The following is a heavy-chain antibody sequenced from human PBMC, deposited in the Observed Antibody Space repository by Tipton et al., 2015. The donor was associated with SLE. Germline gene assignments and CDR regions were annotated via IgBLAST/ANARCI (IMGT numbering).Heavy chain of an antibody. Sequence: TLSLTCSISGGSISSPSYCWGWIRQPPGKGLEWIGTICYSESTYYNASLKSRITISVDTSKNQFSLKLISVTAADTAVYYCAGHMQQLDGRFDYWGQGTLVTVSS. D-gene: IGHD6-13*01. J-gene: IGHJ4*02. V-gene: IGHV4-39*01. CDR1: GGSISSPSYC. CDR3: AGHMQQLDGRFDY. CDR2: ICYSEST.